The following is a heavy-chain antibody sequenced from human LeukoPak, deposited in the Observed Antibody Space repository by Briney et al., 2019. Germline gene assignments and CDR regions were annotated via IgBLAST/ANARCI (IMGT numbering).Heavy chain of an antibody. D-gene: IGHD6-19*01. Sequence: ASVKVSCKASGYTFTGYYMHWVRQAPGQGLEWMGWIYPSSGGTKYAQKFQGRVTMTRDTSISTAYMELSRLRSEDTAVYYCARSSSGWYLHYWGQGTLVTVSS. CDR2: IYPSSGGT. J-gene: IGHJ4*02. CDR3: ARSSSGWYLHY. V-gene: IGHV1-2*02. CDR1: GYTFTGYY.